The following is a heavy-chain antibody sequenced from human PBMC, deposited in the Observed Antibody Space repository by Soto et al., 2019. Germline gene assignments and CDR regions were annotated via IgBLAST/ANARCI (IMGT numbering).Heavy chain of an antibody. CDR2: IGASGDIT. J-gene: IGHJ4*02. Sequence: HPGGSLRLSCAASGFTFSTYAMNWVRQAPGKGLEWVAGIGASGDITWYADSVKGRLSISRDNSKNTLYLQLNSLRFEDTAVYYCAKDDFTDRGDDYFDYWGPGTLVIVSS. CDR3: AKDDFTDRGDDYFDY. V-gene: IGHV3-23*01. CDR1: GFTFSTYA. D-gene: IGHD2-21*02.